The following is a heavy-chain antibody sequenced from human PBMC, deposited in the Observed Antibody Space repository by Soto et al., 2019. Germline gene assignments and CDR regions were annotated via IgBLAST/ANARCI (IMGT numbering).Heavy chain of an antibody. V-gene: IGHV4-34*01. CDR2: INHSGST. D-gene: IGHD3-3*01. J-gene: IGHJ4*02. CDR3: ARGRGFWSLLNFDY. CDR1: GGSFSGYY. Sequence: PSETLSLTCAVYGGSFSGYYWSWIRQPPGKGLEWIGEINHSGSTNYNPSLKSRVTISVDTSKNQFSLKLSSVTAADTAVYYCARGRGFWSLLNFDYWGQGTLVTVSS.